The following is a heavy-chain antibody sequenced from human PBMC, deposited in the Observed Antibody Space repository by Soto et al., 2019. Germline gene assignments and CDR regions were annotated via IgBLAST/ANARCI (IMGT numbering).Heavy chain of an antibody. J-gene: IGHJ4*02. CDR1: GFTFSNYW. CDR2: IDTDGSTT. V-gene: IGHV3-74*01. CDR3: ACSRRPARLGPKGAIDY. D-gene: IGHD2-15*01. Sequence: GGSLRLSCATSGFTFSNYWMHWVRQVPGRGLVWVSRIDTDGSTTSYADFAKGRFTISRDNAKSTLSLQMNSLRAEDTAIYYCACSRRPARLGPKGAIDYWGQGTLVTVSS.